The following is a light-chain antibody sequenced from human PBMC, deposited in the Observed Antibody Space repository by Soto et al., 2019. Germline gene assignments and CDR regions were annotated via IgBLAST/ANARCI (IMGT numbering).Light chain of an antibody. CDR1: QSISTY. Sequence: DIQMTQSPSSLSASVGDRVTITCRASQSISTYLNWYQQKPGNAPNLLIFAASTLQSGVPSRFSGSGSGTDFTLTIRSLQPEDFATYYCQQSYTAPLTFGGGTKVEIK. CDR2: AAS. V-gene: IGKV1-39*01. CDR3: QQSYTAPLT. J-gene: IGKJ4*01.